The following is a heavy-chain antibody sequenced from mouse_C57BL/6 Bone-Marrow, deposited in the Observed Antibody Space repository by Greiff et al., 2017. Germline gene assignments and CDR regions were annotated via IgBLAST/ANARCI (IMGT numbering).Heavy chain of an antibody. CDR2: IRNKANNHAT. CDR1: GFTFSDAW. D-gene: IGHD2-1*01. V-gene: IGHV6-6*01. CDR3: TRWIYYCNYWFAY. Sequence: DVMLVESGGGLVQPGGSMKLSCAASGFTFSDAWMDWVRQSPEKGLEWVAEIRNKANNHATYYAESVKGRFTISRDDSKSSVYLQMNSLGAEDTCIYYCTRWIYYCNYWFAYWGQGTLVTVSA. J-gene: IGHJ3*01.